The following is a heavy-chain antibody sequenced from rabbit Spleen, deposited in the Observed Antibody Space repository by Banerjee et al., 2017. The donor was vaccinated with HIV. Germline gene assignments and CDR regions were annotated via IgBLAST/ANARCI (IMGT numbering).Heavy chain of an antibody. CDR1: GFSFSNDY. V-gene: IGHV1S40*01. Sequence: QSLEESGGDLVKPGASLTLTCTASGFSFSNDYMCWVRQAPGKGLEWIACTVGGRSTFTYYASWVNGRFTISKASSTTVTLQMTRLTAADTATYFCARDTASSFSTYGMDLWGQGTLVTVS. CDR2: TVGGRSTFT. D-gene: IGHD1-1*01. J-gene: IGHJ6*01. CDR3: ARDTASSFSTYGMDL.